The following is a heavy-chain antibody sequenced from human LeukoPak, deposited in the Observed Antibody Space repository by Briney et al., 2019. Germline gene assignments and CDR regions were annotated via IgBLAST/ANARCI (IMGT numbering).Heavy chain of an antibody. CDR1: GGSISSGGYY. J-gene: IGHJ5*02. CDR3: ARAYTSSCRWFDP. CDR2: IYYSGST. D-gene: IGHD6-13*01. Sequence: PSETLSLTCTVSGGSISSGGYYWSWIRQHPGKGLEWIGYIYYSGSTYYNPSLKSRVSISVDTSNNQFSLKLNSVTAADTAVYYCARAYTSSCRWFDPWGQGTLVTVPS. V-gene: IGHV4-31*03.